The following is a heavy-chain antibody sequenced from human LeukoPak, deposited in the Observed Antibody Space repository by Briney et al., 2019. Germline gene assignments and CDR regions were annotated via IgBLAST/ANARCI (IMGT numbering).Heavy chain of an antibody. CDR2: ISYDGSQK. J-gene: IGHJ4*02. CDR3: ARDKDGWGIHDF. D-gene: IGHD3-16*01. CDR1: GFSFSDYG. V-gene: IGHV3-30*03. Sequence: PGGSLRLSCVASGFSFSDYGLHWVRQAPGKGLEWVALISYDGSQKNFADSVKGRFTTSRDNSKFTMYLEMNSLRAEDTAVYFCARDKDGWGIHDFWGQGTLVTVSS.